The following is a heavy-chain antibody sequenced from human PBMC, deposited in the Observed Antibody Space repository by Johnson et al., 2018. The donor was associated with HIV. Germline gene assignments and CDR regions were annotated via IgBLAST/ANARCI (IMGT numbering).Heavy chain of an antibody. J-gene: IGHJ3*02. Sequence: VQLVESGGGLVKPGESLRLSCAASAFTFSSYWMSWVRQAPGKGLEWVANIKQDGSEKYYVDSVKGRFTISRDNSKNSLYLQMNSLRAEDTAVYYCARGRPSGSHDAFDIWGQGTMVTVSS. V-gene: IGHV3-7*02. CDR2: IKQDGSEK. D-gene: IGHD3-22*01. CDR1: AFTFSSYW. CDR3: ARGRPSGSHDAFDI.